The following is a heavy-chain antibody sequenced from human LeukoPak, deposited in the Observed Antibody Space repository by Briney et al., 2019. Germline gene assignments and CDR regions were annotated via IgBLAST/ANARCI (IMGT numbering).Heavy chain of an antibody. V-gene: IGHV3-15*01. D-gene: IGHD5-18*01. CDR3: TTPQLWLRGALGY. J-gene: IGHJ4*02. Sequence: PGGSLRLSCVGSGVIFSNAWMSWVRQAPGKGLEWVGRIKTETDGGTTDYAAPVKGRFTISRDDSKNTLYLQMNSLKTEDTAVYYCTTPQLWLRGALGYWGQGTLVTVTS. CDR1: GVIFSNAW. CDR2: IKTETDGGTT.